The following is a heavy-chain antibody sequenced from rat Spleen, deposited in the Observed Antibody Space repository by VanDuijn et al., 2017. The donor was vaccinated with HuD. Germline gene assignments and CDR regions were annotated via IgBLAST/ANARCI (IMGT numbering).Heavy chain of an antibody. CDR3: ARRYDFDY. CDR2: ISYDGIST. D-gene: IGHD1-11*01. V-gene: IGHV5-29*01. Sequence: EVQLVESDGGLVQPGRSLKLSCAASGFTFSDYNMAWGRQAPTKGLEWVATISYDGISTYYRDSVKGRFTISRDNAKNTLYLQMDSLRSEDTATYYCARRYDFDYWGQGVMVTVSS. J-gene: IGHJ2*01. CDR1: GFTFSDYN.